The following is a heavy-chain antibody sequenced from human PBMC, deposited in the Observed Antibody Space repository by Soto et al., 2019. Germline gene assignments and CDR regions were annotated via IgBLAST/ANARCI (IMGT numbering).Heavy chain of an antibody. CDR3: ARARDSSGWNWFDP. CDR2: IYYSGST. V-gene: IGHV4-31*03. Sequence: LSLTCTVSGGSISSGGYYWSWIRQHPGKGLEWIGYIYYSGSTYYNPSLKSRVTISVDTSKNQFSLKLSSVTAADTAVYYCARARDSSGWNWFDPWGQGTLVTVSS. D-gene: IGHD6-19*01. CDR1: GGSISSGGYY. J-gene: IGHJ5*02.